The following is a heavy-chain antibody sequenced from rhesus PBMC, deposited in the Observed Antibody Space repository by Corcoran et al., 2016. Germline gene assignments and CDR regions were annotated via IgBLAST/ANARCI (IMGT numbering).Heavy chain of an antibody. CDR1: GGSISSGYYY. Sequence: QVQLQESGPGLVKPSETLSLTCAVSGGSISSGYYYWSWIRQPPGKGLEWIGYITYSGSTSYNPSLKSRVTISRDTSNNQFSLKLSSVTAADTAVYYCARVDSGYSIDFDYWGQGVLVTVSS. J-gene: IGHJ4*01. D-gene: IGHD5-24*01. CDR3: ARVDSGYSIDFDY. V-gene: IGHV4-122*02. CDR2: ITYSGST.